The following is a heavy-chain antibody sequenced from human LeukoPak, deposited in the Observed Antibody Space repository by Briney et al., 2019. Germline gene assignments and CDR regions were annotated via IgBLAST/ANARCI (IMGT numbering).Heavy chain of an antibody. V-gene: IGHV3-23*01. CDR3: AKVHSSGWYDWFDP. J-gene: IGHJ5*02. D-gene: IGHD6-13*01. CDR1: GFTFSSFG. CDR2: ISGSGGST. Sequence: GGSLRLSCAASGFTFSSFGMSWVRQAPGKGLEWVSGISGSGGSTYYAESVKGRFTISRDNSKSTLYLQMNSLRAEDTAVYYCAKVHSSGWYDWFDPWGQGTLVTVSS.